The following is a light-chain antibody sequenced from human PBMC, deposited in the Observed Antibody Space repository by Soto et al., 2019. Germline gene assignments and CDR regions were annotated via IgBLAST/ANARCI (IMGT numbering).Light chain of an antibody. Sequence: EIVLTQSPGTLSLSPGERATLSCRASQSVASNYLAWYQQKPGQAPRLLISGASSRVTGIPHRFSGSGSRTDFTLTISRLEPEDFAMYYCQQYGTAVLTFGGGTTVEIK. CDR2: GAS. V-gene: IGKV3-20*01. CDR3: QQYGTAVLT. J-gene: IGKJ4*01. CDR1: QSVASNY.